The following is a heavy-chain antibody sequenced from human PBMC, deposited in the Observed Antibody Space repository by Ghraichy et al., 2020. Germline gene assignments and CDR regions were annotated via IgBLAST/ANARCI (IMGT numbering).Heavy chain of an antibody. J-gene: IGHJ6*02. CDR3: TTDPAITMVRGVIIGPDGYYYGMDV. D-gene: IGHD3-10*01. Sequence: LSLTCAASGFTFSNAWMNWVRQAPGKGLEWVGRIKSKTDGGTTDYAAPVKGRFTISRDDSKNTLYLQMNSLKTEDTAVYYCTTDPAITMVRGVIIGPDGYYYGMDVWGQGTTVTVSS. CDR2: IKSKTDGGTT. V-gene: IGHV3-15*07. CDR1: GFTFSNAW.